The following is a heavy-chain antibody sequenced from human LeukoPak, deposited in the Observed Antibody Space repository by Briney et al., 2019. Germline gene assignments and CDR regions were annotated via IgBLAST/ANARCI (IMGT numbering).Heavy chain of an antibody. CDR2: IYNSGST. J-gene: IGHJ4*02. CDR3: AAEEIVIVPTATNSYFDT. V-gene: IGHV4-30-4*08. Sequence: SETLSLTCTVSGASISNVDFYWTWIRQAPGKGLEWIGYIYNSGSTHFNPSLKSRVTMSDDTSKNQFSLRLSSVTAADTAVYYCAAEEIVIVPTATNSYFDTWGXGILVTVSS. D-gene: IGHD2-2*01. CDR1: GASISNVDFY.